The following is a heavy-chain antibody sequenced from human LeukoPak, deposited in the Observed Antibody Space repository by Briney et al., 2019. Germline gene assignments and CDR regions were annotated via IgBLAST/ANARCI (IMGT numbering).Heavy chain of an antibody. CDR3: ARQTPTISFDY. V-gene: IGHV4-61*01. CDR1: GGSISSGSYY. Sequence: TSQTLSLTCTVSGGSISSGSYYWSWIRQPPGKGLEWIGYIYYSGSTNYNPSLKSRVTISVDTSKNQFSLKLSSVTAADTAVYYCARQTPTISFDYWGQGTLVTVSS. J-gene: IGHJ4*02. D-gene: IGHD3-9*01. CDR2: IYYSGST.